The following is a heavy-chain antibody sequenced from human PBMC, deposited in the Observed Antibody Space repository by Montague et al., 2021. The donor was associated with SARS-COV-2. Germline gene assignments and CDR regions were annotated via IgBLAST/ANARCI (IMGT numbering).Heavy chain of an antibody. D-gene: IGHD1-26*01. CDR3: ARHVSGSLTHFLH. V-gene: IGHV4-59*08. CDR1: GGSLSSYY. Sequence: SETLSLTCTVSGGSLSSYYWSWIRQPPGKGLEWIGYIYYSGSTNYNPSLKSRVTISVDTSKNQFSLNLSSVTAADTAVYYCARHVSGSLTHFLHWGQGSPVTVSS. CDR2: IYYSGST. J-gene: IGHJ1*01.